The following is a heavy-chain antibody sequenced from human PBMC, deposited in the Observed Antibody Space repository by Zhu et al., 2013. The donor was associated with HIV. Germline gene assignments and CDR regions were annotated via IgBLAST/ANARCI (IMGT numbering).Heavy chain of an antibody. Sequence: EVQLVETGGGLIQPGGSLRLSCAASGFTVSSNYMSWVRQAPGKGLEWVSVIYSGGSTYYADSVKGRFTISRDNSKNTLYLQMNSLRAEDTAVYYCARGGGYDFWSGHPYYFDYWGQGTLVTVSS. D-gene: IGHD3-3*01. CDR1: GFTVSSNY. CDR3: ARGGGYDFWSGHPYYFDY. J-gene: IGHJ4*02. V-gene: IGHV3-53*02. CDR2: IYSGGST.